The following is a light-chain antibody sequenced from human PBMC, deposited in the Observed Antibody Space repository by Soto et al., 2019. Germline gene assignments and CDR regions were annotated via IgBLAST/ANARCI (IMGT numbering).Light chain of an antibody. CDR2: ANN. CDR3: QSYDSSVTGYV. J-gene: IGLJ1*01. V-gene: IGLV1-40*01. CDR1: SSNIGAGYD. Sequence: QAVMTQPPSGSGAPGQRVTISCTGSSSNIGAGYDVHWYQQLPGTAPKLLIYANNIRPSGVPGRFSGSKSGTSASLAITGLQAEDEADYYCQSYDSSVTGYVFGTGTQVTVL.